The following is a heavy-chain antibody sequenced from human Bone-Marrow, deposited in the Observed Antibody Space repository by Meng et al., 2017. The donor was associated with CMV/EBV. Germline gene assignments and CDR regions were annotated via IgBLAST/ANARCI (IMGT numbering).Heavy chain of an antibody. CDR1: GVTFSSYW. J-gene: IGHJ4*02. D-gene: IGHD3-22*01. CDR3: VPTYYYESSGYPSSY. CDR2: INSDGSST. Sequence: GGALRLSCASSGVTFSSYWMHWVHPAPGKGLVWVSRINSDGSSTGYADSVKGRFTISRDNSKNTLDLQMNTLRAEDTAVYYCVPTYYYESSGYPSSYWGQGSLVTVSS. V-gene: IGHV3-74*01.